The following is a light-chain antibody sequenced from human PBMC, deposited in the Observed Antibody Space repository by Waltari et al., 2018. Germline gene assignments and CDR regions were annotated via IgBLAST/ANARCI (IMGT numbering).Light chain of an antibody. CDR1: SSNIGNNY. Sequence: QSVLTQPPSVSAAPGQRVTISCSGGSSNIGNNYVSWYRQFPGTAPKLLIYEDKERPSGVTGRFYGSKSGTSATLDITGLQAGDEADYDCGTCDSSLSGAVFGGGTHLTVL. CDR2: EDK. J-gene: IGLJ7*01. V-gene: IGLV1-51*02. CDR3: GTCDSSLSGAV.